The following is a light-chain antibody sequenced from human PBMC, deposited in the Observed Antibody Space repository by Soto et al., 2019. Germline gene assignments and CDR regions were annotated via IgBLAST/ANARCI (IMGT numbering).Light chain of an antibody. CDR3: QQYNSYSQT. CDR1: QSISSY. J-gene: IGKJ1*01. V-gene: IGKV1-5*01. CDR2: AAS. Sequence: DIQMTQCPSSLSASVGDRVTITCRASQSISSYLNWYQQKPGKAPKLLIYAASSLESGVPSRFSGSGSGTEFTLTISSLQPDDFATYYCQQYNSYSQTFGQGTKV.